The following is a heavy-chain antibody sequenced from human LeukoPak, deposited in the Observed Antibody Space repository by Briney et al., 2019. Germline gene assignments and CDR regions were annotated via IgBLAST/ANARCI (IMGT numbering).Heavy chain of an antibody. Sequence: GGSLRLSCAASGFTFSSYGMHWVRQAPGKGLEWVAVIWYDGSNKYYADSVKGRFTISRDNSKNTLYLQMNSLRAEDSAVYYCAKWTRTTLFRGDRARFDSWGQGTLVTVSS. D-gene: IGHD3-10*01. V-gene: IGHV3-33*06. CDR2: IWYDGSNK. J-gene: IGHJ4*02. CDR3: AKWTRTTLFRGDRARFDS. CDR1: GFTFSSYG.